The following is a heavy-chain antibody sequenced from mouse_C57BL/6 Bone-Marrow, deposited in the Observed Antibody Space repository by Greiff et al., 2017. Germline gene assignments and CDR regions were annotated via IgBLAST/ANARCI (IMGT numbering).Heavy chain of an antibody. V-gene: IGHV1-72*01. D-gene: IGHD2-10*01. CDR1: GYTFTSYW. Sequence: VQLQQPGAELVKPGASVKLSCKASGYTFTSYWMHWVKQRPGRGLEWIGRIAPNSGGTKYNEKFKSKATLTVDTPSSTAYMQLSSLTSEDSAVYYCARSNTYYGNPFDYWGQGTTLTVSS. CDR3: ARSNTYYGNPFDY. J-gene: IGHJ2*01. CDR2: IAPNSGGT.